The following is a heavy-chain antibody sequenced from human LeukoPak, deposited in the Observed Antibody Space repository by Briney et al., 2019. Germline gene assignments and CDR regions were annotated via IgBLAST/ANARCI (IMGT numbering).Heavy chain of an antibody. D-gene: IGHD6-6*01. Sequence: GGSLRLSCAASGFTFTHSWMSWGRQAPGEGLEWVANIKQDGSEKYYVDSVEGRFTISRDNAKNSVSLQMNSLRGEDTAVYYCVRALGSSSADYWGQGTLVTVSS. CDR2: IKQDGSEK. V-gene: IGHV3-7*01. CDR3: VRALGSSSADY. CDR1: GFTFTHSW. J-gene: IGHJ4*02.